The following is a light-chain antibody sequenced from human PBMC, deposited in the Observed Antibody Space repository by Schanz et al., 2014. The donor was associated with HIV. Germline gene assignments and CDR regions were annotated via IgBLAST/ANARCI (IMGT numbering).Light chain of an antibody. Sequence: QSVLTQPPSVSAAPGQKVTISCSGSNSNIGNNFVSWYQQLPGTAPKLLIYDNDKRPSGIPDRFSGSKSGTSATLGITGLQTGDEADYFCGTWDNSLSGGLVLFGGGTKLTVL. CDR1: NSNIGNNF. CDR3: GTWDNSLSGGLVL. V-gene: IGLV1-51*01. CDR2: DND. J-gene: IGLJ2*01.